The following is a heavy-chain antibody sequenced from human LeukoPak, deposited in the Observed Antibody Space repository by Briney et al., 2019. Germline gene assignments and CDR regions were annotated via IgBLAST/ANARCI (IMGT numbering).Heavy chain of an antibody. D-gene: IGHD3-10*01. J-gene: IGHJ4*02. CDR2: IYYSGST. CDR1: VGSVRSGSYY. CDR3: ARGYYGSGSFFDY. Sequence: SETLSLTCSVSVGSVRSGSYYWSWIRQPPGKGLEWIGYIYYSGSTNYNPSLRSRVTISVDTSKNQFSLKLISVPAADTAVYYCARGYYGSGSFFDYWGQGTLVTVSS. V-gene: IGHV4-61*01.